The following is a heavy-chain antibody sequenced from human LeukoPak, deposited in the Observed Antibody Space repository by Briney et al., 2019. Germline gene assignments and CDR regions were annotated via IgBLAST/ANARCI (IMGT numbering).Heavy chain of an antibody. J-gene: IGHJ6*03. CDR1: GGSISSYY. D-gene: IGHD5-18*01. CDR2: IYYSGST. CDR3: ARDHGGPRGYSYGVWSGPLFHYHYMDV. V-gene: IGHV4-59*12. Sequence: SETLSLTCTVSGGSISSYYWSWIRQPPGKGLEWIGYIYYSGSTNYNPSLKSRVTISVDTSKNQFSLKLSSVTAADTAVYYCARDHGGPRGYSYGVWSGPLFHYHYMDVWGKGTTVTVSS.